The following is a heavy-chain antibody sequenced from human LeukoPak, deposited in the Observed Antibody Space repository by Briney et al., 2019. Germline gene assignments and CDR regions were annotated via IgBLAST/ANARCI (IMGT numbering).Heavy chain of an antibody. Sequence: ASVKVSCKVSGYTLTELSMHWVRQAPGKGLEWMGGFDPEDGETIYAQKFQGRVTMTEDTSTDTAYMELSSLRSEDTAVYYCATAKRRFLEWFPPMSPFDYWGQGTLVTVSS. CDR3: ATAKRRFLEWFPPMSPFDY. CDR2: FDPEDGET. D-gene: IGHD3-3*01. CDR1: GYTLTELS. V-gene: IGHV1-24*01. J-gene: IGHJ4*02.